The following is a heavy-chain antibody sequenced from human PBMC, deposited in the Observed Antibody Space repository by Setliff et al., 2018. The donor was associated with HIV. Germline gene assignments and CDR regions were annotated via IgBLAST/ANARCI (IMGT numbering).Heavy chain of an antibody. Sequence: SVKVSCKSSGGTFDDYPINWVRQAPGQGLEWMGGIIPVLDMPHYAQKFQGRVTMTADNSTNTAYMAVTSLRSEDTAVYYCARKEYQLLHAFDIWGQGTMVTV. V-gene: IGHV1-69*10. CDR1: GGTFDDYP. D-gene: IGHD2-2*01. CDR2: IIPVLDMP. CDR3: ARKEYQLLHAFDI. J-gene: IGHJ3*02.